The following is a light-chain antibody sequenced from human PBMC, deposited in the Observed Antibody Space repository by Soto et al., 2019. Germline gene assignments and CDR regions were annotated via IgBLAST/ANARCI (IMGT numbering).Light chain of an antibody. CDR1: QTVSNSY. V-gene: IGKV3-20*01. Sequence: EIVLTQSPGTLSLSPGETATLSCRASQTVSNSYLAWYQQKPGQAPRLLIYGTSSRSAGIPARFSGSGSGTDFTLTISRLEHEDFAVYSCQQYGTSPTFGQGTKLEIK. CDR3: QQYGTSPT. J-gene: IGKJ2*01. CDR2: GTS.